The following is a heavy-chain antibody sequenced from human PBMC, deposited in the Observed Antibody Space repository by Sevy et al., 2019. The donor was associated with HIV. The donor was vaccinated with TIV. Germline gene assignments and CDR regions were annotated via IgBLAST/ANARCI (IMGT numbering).Heavy chain of an antibody. Sequence: QSQTLSLTCAISGDSVSSNSAAWNWIRQSPWRGLEWLGRTYYRSKWYNDYAVSVKSRITINPDTSKNQFSLQLNSVTPEDTAVYYCARSIAVAGTFSWFDPWGQGTLVTVSS. CDR3: ARSIAVAGTFSWFDP. D-gene: IGHD6-19*01. J-gene: IGHJ5*02. V-gene: IGHV6-1*01. CDR1: GDSVSSNSAA. CDR2: TYYRSKWYN.